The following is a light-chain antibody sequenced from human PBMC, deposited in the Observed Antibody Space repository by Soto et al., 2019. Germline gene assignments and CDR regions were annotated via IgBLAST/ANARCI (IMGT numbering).Light chain of an antibody. CDR2: GAS. V-gene: IGKV3-20*01. J-gene: IGKJ4*01. CDR1: ESVRSSH. Sequence: EIVLTQSPGTLSLSPGERATLSCRASESVRSSHLAWYQQMPGQAPRLLIYGASNRATGIPDRFSGSGSGTDFTLTISRLEPEDFAVYYCQQYSSSPLTFGGGTKVEI. CDR3: QQYSSSPLT.